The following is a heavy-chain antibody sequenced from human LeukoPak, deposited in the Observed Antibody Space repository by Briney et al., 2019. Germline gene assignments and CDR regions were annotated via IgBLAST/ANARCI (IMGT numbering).Heavy chain of an antibody. CDR3: ARDLGYSSGWYYAFDI. V-gene: IGHV3-33*01. Sequence: PGRSLRLSCAASGLSFRSYGMHWVRQAPGKGLEWVAVIWYDGSSKYYADSVKGRFTISRDNSKNTLYLQMNSLRAEDTAVYYCARDLGYSSGWYYAFDIWGQGTMVTVSS. D-gene: IGHD6-19*01. J-gene: IGHJ3*02. CDR1: GLSFRSYG. CDR2: IWYDGSSK.